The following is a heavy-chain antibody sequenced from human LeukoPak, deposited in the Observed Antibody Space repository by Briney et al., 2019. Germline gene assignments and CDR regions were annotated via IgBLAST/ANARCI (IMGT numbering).Heavy chain of an antibody. D-gene: IGHD2-2*01. CDR3: TRHGGAAGYCSSTSCYYFDY. V-gene: IGHV4-39*01. CDR1: GGSISSSSYY. CDR2: IYYSGST. J-gene: IGHJ4*02. Sequence: PSETLSLTCTVSGGSISSSSYYWGWIRQPPGKGLEWIGSIYYSGSTYYNPSLKSRVTISVDTSKNQFSLKLSSVTAADTAVYYRTRHGGAAGYCSSTSCYYFDYWGQGTLVTVSS.